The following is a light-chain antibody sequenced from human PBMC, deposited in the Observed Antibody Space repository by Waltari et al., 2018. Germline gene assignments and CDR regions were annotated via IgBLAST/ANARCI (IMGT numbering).Light chain of an antibody. CDR1: SSNIGSDS. CDR2: RND. V-gene: IGLV1-44*01. Sequence: QSVLTQPPSASGTPGQRVLISCSGSSSNIGSDSVDWYQQFRGTAPKLLIYRNDQRPSGVPDRFSGSKSGTSASLALSGLQSEDEADYYCAAWDKSLNVYVFGGGTKVTVL. J-gene: IGLJ1*01. CDR3: AAWDKSLNVYV.